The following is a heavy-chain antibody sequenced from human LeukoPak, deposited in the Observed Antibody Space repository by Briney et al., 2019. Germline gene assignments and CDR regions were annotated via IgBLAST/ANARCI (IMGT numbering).Heavy chain of an antibody. CDR3: ARHSQRDTTGVVD. J-gene: IGHJ4*02. D-gene: IGHD2-8*01. CDR2: IYTSGST. Sequence: SETLSLTCTVPGASISTNYWSWVRQPPGKGLEWIGYIYTSGSTNYNPSLKSRVTISVDTSKNQFSLNLTSVTAADTTVYYCARHSQRDTTGVVDWGQGTLVTVS. CDR1: GASISTNY. V-gene: IGHV4-4*09.